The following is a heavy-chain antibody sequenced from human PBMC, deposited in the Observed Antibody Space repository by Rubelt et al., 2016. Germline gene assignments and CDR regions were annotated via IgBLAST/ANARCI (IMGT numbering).Heavy chain of an antibody. V-gene: IGHV3-30*01. CDR2: ISYDGSNK. CDR3: ARADSSGYYYVSYFDY. D-gene: IGHD3-22*01. Sequence: GIISYDGSNKYYADSVKGRFTISRDNSKNTLYLQMNSLRAEDTAVYYCARADSSGYYYVSYFDYWGQGTLVTVSS. J-gene: IGHJ4*02.